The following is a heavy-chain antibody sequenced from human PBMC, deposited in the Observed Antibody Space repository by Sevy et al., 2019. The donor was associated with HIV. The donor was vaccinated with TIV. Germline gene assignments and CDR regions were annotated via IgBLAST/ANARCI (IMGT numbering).Heavy chain of an antibody. J-gene: IGHJ6*02. D-gene: IGHD6-6*01. V-gene: IGHV3-73*01. CDR3: TFSSDYYKYGWDV. CDR1: GFTFSDAA. Sequence: GGSLRLSCAASGFTFSDAAMHWVRQASGKGLEWLGRMRSKAKTFATAYAAPAKGGFTISRDDSKNTAYLHMSSLRTEDTAIYYCTFSSDYYKYGWDVWGQGTTVTVSS. CDR2: MRSKAKTFAT.